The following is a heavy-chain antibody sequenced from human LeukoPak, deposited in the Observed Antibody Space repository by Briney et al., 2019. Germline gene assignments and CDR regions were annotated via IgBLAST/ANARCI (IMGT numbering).Heavy chain of an antibody. CDR2: IYYSGST. CDR1: GGSVSSGSYY. D-gene: IGHD4-17*01. Sequence: SETLSLTCTVSGGSVSSGSYYWSWIRQPPGKGLEWIGYIYYSGSTNYNPSLRSRVTISVDTSKNQFSLKLSSVTAADTAVYYCARDSYRDLNYWGQGTLVTVSS. J-gene: IGHJ4*02. V-gene: IGHV4-61*01. CDR3: ARDSYRDLNY.